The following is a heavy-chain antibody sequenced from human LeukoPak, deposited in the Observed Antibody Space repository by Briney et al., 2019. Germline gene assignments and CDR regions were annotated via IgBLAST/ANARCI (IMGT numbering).Heavy chain of an antibody. D-gene: IGHD6-13*01. CDR1: GFTFSSYW. CDR2: VNSDGSST. V-gene: IGHV3-74*01. J-gene: IGHJ4*02. CDR3: VREAAAGTGYFDY. Sequence: GGSLRLSCAASGFTFSSYWMHWVRQAPGKGLVWVSRVNSDGSSTRYADSVKGRFTISRDNAKNTLYLQMNSLRAEDRAVYYCVREAAAGTGYFDYWGQGTLVTVSS.